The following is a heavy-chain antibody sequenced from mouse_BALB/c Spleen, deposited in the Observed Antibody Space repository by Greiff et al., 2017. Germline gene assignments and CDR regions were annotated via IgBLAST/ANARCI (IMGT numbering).Heavy chain of an antibody. D-gene: IGHD4-1*01. V-gene: IGHV6-6*02. CDR2: IRLKSNNYAT. Sequence: EVHLVESGGGLVQPGGSMKLSCVASGFTFSNYWMNWVRQSPEKGLEWVAEIRLKSNNYATHYAESVKGRFTISRDDSKSSVYLQMNNLRAEDTGIYYCTRRLGHYYAMDYWGQGTSVTVSS. CDR1: GFTFSNYW. J-gene: IGHJ4*01. CDR3: TRRLGHYYAMDY.